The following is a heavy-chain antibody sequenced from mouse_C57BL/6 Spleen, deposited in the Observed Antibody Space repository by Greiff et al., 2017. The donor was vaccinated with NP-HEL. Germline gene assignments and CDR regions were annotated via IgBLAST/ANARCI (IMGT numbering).Heavy chain of an antibody. CDR3: ATGGATVVRAMDY. V-gene: IGHV1-7*01. Sequence: VQLQQSGAELAKPGASVKLSCKASGYTFTSYWMHWVKQRPGQGLEWIGYINPSSGYTKYNQKFKDKATLTADKSSSTAYMQLSSLTYEDSAVYYCATGGATVVRAMDYWGQGTSVTVSS. CDR1: GYTFTSYW. J-gene: IGHJ4*01. CDR2: INPSSGYT. D-gene: IGHD1-1*01.